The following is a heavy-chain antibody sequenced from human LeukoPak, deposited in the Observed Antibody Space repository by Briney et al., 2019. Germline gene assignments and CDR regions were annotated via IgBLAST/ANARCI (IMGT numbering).Heavy chain of an antibody. D-gene: IGHD6-13*01. Sequence: AGSLRLSCAASGFTFSNAWMSWVRQAPGKGLEWDGRIKSKTDGGTTDYAAPVKGRFTISRDDSKNTLYLQMNSLKTEDTAVYYCTTTYPARIAAAGKAPYFDYWGQGTLVTVSS. V-gene: IGHV3-15*01. J-gene: IGHJ4*02. CDR3: TTTYPARIAAAGKAPYFDY. CDR1: GFTFSNAW. CDR2: IKSKTDGGTT.